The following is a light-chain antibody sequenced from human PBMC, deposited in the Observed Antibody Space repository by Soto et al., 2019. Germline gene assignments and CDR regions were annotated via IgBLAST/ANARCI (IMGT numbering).Light chain of an antibody. CDR2: DAS. V-gene: IGKV1-5*01. J-gene: IGKJ1*01. CDR1: QSISSW. CDR3: QQSYTTPPT. Sequence: DIQMTQSPSTLSASVGDRVTITCRASQSISSWLAWYQQKPGKAPKLLIYDASSLESGVPSRFSGRMSGTEFTLTISSLQPEDFATYFCQQSYTTPPTFGQGTKVDIK.